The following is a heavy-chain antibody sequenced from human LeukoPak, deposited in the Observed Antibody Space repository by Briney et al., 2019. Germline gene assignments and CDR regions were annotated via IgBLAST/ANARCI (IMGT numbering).Heavy chain of an antibody. CDR2: INHSGST. CDR3: ARRNRIAARRSLWFDP. V-gene: IGHV4-39*07. CDR1: GGSISSSSYY. Sequence: SETLSLTCTVSGGSISSSSYYWGWIRQPPGKGLEWIGEINHSGSTNYNPSLKSRVTISVDTSKNQFSLKLSSVTAADTAVYYCARRNRIAARRSLWFDPWGQGTLVTVSS. J-gene: IGHJ5*02. D-gene: IGHD6-6*01.